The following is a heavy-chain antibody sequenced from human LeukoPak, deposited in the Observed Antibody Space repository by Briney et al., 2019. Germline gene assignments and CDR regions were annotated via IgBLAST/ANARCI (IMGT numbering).Heavy chain of an antibody. V-gene: IGHV4-39*01. Sequence: SETLSLTCTVSGGSISSSNYYWGWIRQPPGKGLEWIGSIYYSGSTYYNPSLKSRVTISVDTSKNQFSLKLSSVTAADTAVYYCARRLYSPWTYYYMDVWGKGTTVTVSS. CDR1: GGSISSSNYY. CDR2: IYYSGST. J-gene: IGHJ6*03. D-gene: IGHD2-2*02. CDR3: ARRLYSPWTYYYMDV.